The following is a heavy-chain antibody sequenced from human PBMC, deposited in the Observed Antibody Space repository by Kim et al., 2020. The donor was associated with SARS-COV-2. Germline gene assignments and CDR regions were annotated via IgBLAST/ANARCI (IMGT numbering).Heavy chain of an antibody. J-gene: IGHJ6*03. D-gene: IGHD1-7*01. Sequence: PALKSRVTISVDTSKTQFSLKLSSVTAADTAVYYCARGDSNFYQYYYMDVWGKGTTVTVSS. CDR3: ARGDSNFYQYYYMDV. V-gene: IGHV4-61*02.